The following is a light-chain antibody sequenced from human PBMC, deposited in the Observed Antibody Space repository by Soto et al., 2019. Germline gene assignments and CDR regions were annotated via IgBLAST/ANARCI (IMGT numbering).Light chain of an antibody. CDR1: SGSIASNY. CDR2: EDN. V-gene: IGLV6-57*03. CDR3: QSYDSTNVV. Sequence: NFMLTQPHSVSESPGKTITISCTHSSGSIASNYVQWYQQRPGSAPTTMIYEDNQRPSGVPDRFSGSIDSSSNSASLTISGLKTEDEADYYCQSYDSTNVVFGGGTKLTVL. J-gene: IGLJ2*01.